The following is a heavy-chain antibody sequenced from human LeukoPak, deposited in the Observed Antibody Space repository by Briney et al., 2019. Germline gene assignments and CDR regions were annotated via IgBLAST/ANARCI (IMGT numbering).Heavy chain of an antibody. CDR3: ARGAIWFDWLGGYHMDV. CDR2: VHDSAGT. V-gene: IGHV4-59*01. J-gene: IGHJ6*03. D-gene: IGHD3-9*01. CDR1: GGSINKYY. Sequence: SETLSLTCTVSGGSINKYYWSWIRQSPGKGLEWLGYVHDSAGTIYNPSLKSRVTISVGTSKTQFSLKVTSVTTADTAVYYCARGAIWFDWLGGYHMDVWGKGTTVTVSS.